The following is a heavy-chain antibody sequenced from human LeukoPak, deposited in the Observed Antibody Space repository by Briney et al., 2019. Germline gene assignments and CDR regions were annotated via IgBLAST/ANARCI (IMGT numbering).Heavy chain of an antibody. D-gene: IGHD2-15*01. V-gene: IGHV4-34*01. CDR3: ASCSGGSCHYFDY. J-gene: IGHJ4*02. Sequence: PSETLSLTCAVDGGSVGGYYWSWIGQPPGKGLEWIGEINHSGSTNYNPSLKSRVTISVDTSKNQFSLKLSSVTAADTAVYYCASCSGGSCHYFDYWGQGTLVTVSS. CDR1: GGSVGGYY. CDR2: INHSGST.